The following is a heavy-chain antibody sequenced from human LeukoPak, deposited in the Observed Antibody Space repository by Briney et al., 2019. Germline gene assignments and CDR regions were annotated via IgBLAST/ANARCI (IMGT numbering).Heavy chain of an antibody. CDR3: ARGHYYGSGSYYRLDY. D-gene: IGHD3-10*01. CDR1: GGSFSGYH. CDR2: INHSGST. J-gene: IGHJ4*02. V-gene: IGHV4-34*01. Sequence: SETLSLTCAVYGGSFSGYHWSWIRQPPGKGLEWIGEINHSGSTNYNPSLKSRVTISVDTSKNQFSLKLSSVTAADTAVYYCARGHYYGSGSYYRLDYWGQGTLVTVSS.